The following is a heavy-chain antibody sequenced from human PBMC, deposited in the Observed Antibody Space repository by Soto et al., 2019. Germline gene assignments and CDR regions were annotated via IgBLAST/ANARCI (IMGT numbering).Heavy chain of an antibody. CDR1: GYTFTNYD. J-gene: IGHJ5*02. CDR2: MNPDSGNT. D-gene: IGHD3-16*01. CDR3: ARGRFRRTRCAP. V-gene: IGHV1-8*01. Sequence: QVQLVQSGAEVKKPGASVKVSCKASGYTFTNYDIHWVRQATGQGLEWMGWMNPDSGNTGQSKQFESRATMTTNTCRSTAYLRMSSFSSEGTGVYYCARGRFRRTRCAPWGQGTGVTVSS.